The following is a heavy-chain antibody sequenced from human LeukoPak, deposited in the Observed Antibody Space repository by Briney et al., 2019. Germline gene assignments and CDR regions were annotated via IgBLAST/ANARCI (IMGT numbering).Heavy chain of an antibody. J-gene: IGHJ4*02. CDR3: ARRYYYNMGSFPFDF. CDR1: GGPFSGYS. V-gene: IGHV4-34*01. CDR2: IHNSGIT. D-gene: IGHD3-10*01. Sequence: PSETLSLTCAVSGGPFSGYSWSWIRQSPGKGLEWIGEIHNSGITNSNPSLSSRVTISEDTSKNHFYLNLSSVTAADTAVYYCARRYYYNMGSFPFDFWGQGTLVTVSS.